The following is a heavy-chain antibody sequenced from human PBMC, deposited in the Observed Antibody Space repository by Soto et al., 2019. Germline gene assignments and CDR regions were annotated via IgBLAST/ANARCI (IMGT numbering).Heavy chain of an antibody. J-gene: IGHJ3*02. CDR3: ARVTTVTTPNAFGI. CDR1: GYTFINSF. CDR2: INPSGGTT. D-gene: IGHD4-17*01. Sequence: ASVKVSCKASGYTFINSFIHWVRQTPGQGLEWMGIINPSGGTTNYAQKLQGRVTMTTDTSTSTAYMELRSLRSDDTAVYYCARVTTVTTPNAFGIWGQGTMVTVSS. V-gene: IGHV1-46*01.